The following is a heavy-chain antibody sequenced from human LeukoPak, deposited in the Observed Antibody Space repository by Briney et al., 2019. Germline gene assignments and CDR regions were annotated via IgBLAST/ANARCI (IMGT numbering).Heavy chain of an antibody. D-gene: IGHD6-13*01. CDR2: ISAYNGNT. CDR3: ARDRGSWYFFYYYYGMDV. J-gene: IGHJ6*02. Sequence: GASVTVSFTASGYTFTSYGISWVRQAPGQGLEWMGWISAYNGNTNYAQKLQGRVTMTTDTSTSTAYMELRSLRSDDTAAYYCARDRGSWYFFYYYYGMDVWGQGTTVTVSS. V-gene: IGHV1-18*01. CDR1: GYTFTSYG.